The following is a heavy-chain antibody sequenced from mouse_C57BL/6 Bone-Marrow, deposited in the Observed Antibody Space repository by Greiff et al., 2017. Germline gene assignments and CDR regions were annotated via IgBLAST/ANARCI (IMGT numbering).Heavy chain of an antibody. J-gene: IGHJ3*01. V-gene: IGHV1-63*01. D-gene: IGHD4-1*01. CDR3: ARVDWDVGFAY. CDR1: GYTFTNYW. CDR2: IYPGGGYT. Sequence: QVQLQQSGAELVRPGTSVKMSCKASGYTFTNYWIGWAKQRPGHGLEWIGDIYPGGGYTNYNEKFKGKATLTADKSSSTAYMQFSGLTSEDSAIYYCARVDWDVGFAYWGQGTLVTVSA.